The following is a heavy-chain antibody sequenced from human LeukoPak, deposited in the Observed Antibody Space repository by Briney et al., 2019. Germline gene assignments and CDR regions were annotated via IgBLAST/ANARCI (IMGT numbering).Heavy chain of an antibody. CDR3: AKARKTGYYYYGMDV. Sequence: GGSLRLSCAASGFTFSSYAMSWVRQAPGKGLEWVSAISGSGGSTYYADSVKGRFTISRDNSKNTLYLQMNSLRAEDAAVYYCAKARKTGYYYYGMDVWGQGTTVTVSS. CDR1: GFTFSSYA. J-gene: IGHJ6*02. CDR2: ISGSGGST. V-gene: IGHV3-23*01.